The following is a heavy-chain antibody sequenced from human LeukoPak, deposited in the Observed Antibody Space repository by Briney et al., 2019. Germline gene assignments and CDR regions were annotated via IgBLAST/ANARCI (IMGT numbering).Heavy chain of an antibody. CDR1: GGTFSSYA. Sequence: ASVKVSCKASGGTFSSYAISWVRQAPGQGLEWMGIINPSGGSTSYAQKFQGRVTMTRDTSTSTVYMELSSLRSEDTAVYYCARGGRTGYYGSGSYYNPFDYWGQGTLVTVSS. D-gene: IGHD3-10*01. CDR3: ARGGRTGYYGSGSYYNPFDY. V-gene: IGHV1-46*01. J-gene: IGHJ4*02. CDR2: INPSGGST.